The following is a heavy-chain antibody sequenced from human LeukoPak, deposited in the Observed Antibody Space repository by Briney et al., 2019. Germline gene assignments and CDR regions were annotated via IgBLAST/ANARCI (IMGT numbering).Heavy chain of an antibody. Sequence: SVKVSCKASGGTFSSYAISWVRQAPGQGLEWMGGIIPIFGTANYAQNFQGRVTITADESTATAYMELSSLKSEDTAVYYCARGPMVRGLITYAEYLQHWGQGTLVTVSS. D-gene: IGHD3-10*01. V-gene: IGHV1-69*13. CDR3: ARGPMVRGLITYAEYLQH. J-gene: IGHJ1*01. CDR2: IIPIFGTA. CDR1: GGTFSSYA.